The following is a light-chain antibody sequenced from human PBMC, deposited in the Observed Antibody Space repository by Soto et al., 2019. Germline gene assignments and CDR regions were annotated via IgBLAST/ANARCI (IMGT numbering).Light chain of an antibody. J-gene: IGLJ3*02. CDR1: SSDVGGYNY. CDR2: DVS. V-gene: IGLV2-11*01. Sequence: QSVLTQPRSVSGSPGQSVTFSCTGTSSDVGGYNYVSWYQHHPGKAPKLMIYDVSERPSGVPDRFSGSKSGNTASLTISGLQAEDEADYYCCSYAGTYTWVFGGGTKLTVL. CDR3: CSYAGTYTWV.